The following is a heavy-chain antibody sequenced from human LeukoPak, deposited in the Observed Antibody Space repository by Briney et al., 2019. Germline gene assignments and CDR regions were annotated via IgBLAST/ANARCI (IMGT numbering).Heavy chain of an antibody. J-gene: IGHJ3*02. D-gene: IGHD3-3*01. CDR2: ISSSSSYI. Sequence: PGGSLRLSCAASGFTFSSYAMSWVRQAPGKGLEWVSSISSSSSYIYYADSVKGRFTISRDNAKNSLYLQMNSLRAEDTAVYYCARVRGRNSHDAFDIWGQGTMVTVSS. CDR3: ARVRGRNSHDAFDI. CDR1: GFTFSSYA. V-gene: IGHV3-21*01.